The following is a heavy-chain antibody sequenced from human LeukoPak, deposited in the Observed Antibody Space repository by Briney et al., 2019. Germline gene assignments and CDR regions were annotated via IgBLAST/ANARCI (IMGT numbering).Heavy chain of an antibody. CDR1: GFTFDDYA. CDR2: ISWNSGSI. D-gene: IGHD6-19*01. V-gene: IGHV3-9*01. CDR3: PPSSGWYRGAFDI. J-gene: IGHJ3*02. Sequence: PGRSLRLSCAASGFTFDDYAMHWVRQAPGKGLEWVSGISWNSGSIGYADSVKGRFTISRDNAKNSLYLQMNSLRAEDTAVYYCPPSSGWYRGAFDIWGQGTMVTVSS.